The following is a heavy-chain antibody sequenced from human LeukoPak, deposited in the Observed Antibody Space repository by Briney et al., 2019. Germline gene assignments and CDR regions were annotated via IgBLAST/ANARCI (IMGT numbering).Heavy chain of an antibody. J-gene: IGHJ6*02. CDR1: GFTFSSYA. CDR3: ARVLGAGTYYYYYGMDV. D-gene: IGHD6-19*01. V-gene: IGHV3-23*01. Sequence: GGSLRLSCAASGFTFSSYAMSWVRQAPGKGLEWVSTSIDSNTYYADSVKGRFTISRDNFKNTLYLQMHSLRAEDTAVYYCARVLGAGTYYYYYGMDVWGQGTTVTVSS. CDR2: SIDSNT.